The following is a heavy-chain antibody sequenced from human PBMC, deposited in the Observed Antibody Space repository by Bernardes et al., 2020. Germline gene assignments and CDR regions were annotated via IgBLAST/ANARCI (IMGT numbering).Heavy chain of an antibody. CDR2: IYYSAST. V-gene: IGHV4-31*03. J-gene: IGHJ4*02. CDR1: GGSISSGGYY. D-gene: IGHD5-12*01. CDR3: ARDQGDGYNYLFDY. Sequence: SETLSLTCTVSGGSISSGGYYWSWIRQHPGKGLEWIGYIYYSASTYYNPSLKSRVTISVDTSKNQFSLKLSSVTAADTAVYYCARDQGDGYNYLFDYWGQGTLVTVSS.